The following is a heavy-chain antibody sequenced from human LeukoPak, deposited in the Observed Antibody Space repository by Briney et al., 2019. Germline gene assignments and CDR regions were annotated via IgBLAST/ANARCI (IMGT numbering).Heavy chain of an antibody. D-gene: IGHD3-22*01. CDR2: ISAYNGNT. CDR1: GYTFTSYG. J-gene: IGHJ5*02. CDR3: ARDRGDYYDSSGYYSDWFDP. Sequence: ASVKVSCKASGYTFTSYGISWVRQAPGQGLEWMGWISAYNGNTNYAQKLQGRVTMTTDTSTSTAYMELRSLRSDDTAVYYCARDRGDYYDSSGYYSDWFDPWGQGTLVTVSS. V-gene: IGHV1-18*01.